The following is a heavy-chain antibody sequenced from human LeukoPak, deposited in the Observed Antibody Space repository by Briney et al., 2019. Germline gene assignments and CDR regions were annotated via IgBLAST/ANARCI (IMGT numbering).Heavy chain of an antibody. J-gene: IGHJ5*02. V-gene: IGHV1-18*01. CDR2: ISAYNGNT. D-gene: IGHD3-22*01. CDR1: GYTFTSYG. Sequence: ASVKVPCKASGYTFTSYGISWVRQAPGQGLEWMGWISAYNGNTNYAQKLQGRVTMTTDTSTSTAYMELRSLRSDDTAVYYCARDDDSSGGGWFDPWGQGTLVTVSS. CDR3: ARDDDSSGGGWFDP.